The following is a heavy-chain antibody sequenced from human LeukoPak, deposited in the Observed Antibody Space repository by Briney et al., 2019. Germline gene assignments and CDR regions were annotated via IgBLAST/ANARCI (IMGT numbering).Heavy chain of an antibody. D-gene: IGHD2-15*01. CDR1: GYTFTGYY. Sequence: ASVKVSCKASGYTFTGYYMHWVRQAPGQGLEWMGRINPNSGGTNYAQKFQGRVTMTRDTSISTAYMELSRLRSDDTAVYYCASSSGGSINYFDYWGQGSLVTVSS. V-gene: IGHV1-2*06. CDR3: ASSSGGSINYFDY. CDR2: INPNSGGT. J-gene: IGHJ4*02.